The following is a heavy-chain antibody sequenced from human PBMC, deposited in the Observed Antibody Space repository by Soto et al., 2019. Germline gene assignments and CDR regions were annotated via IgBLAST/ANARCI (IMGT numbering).Heavy chain of an antibody. CDR1: GGSFTSNNW. V-gene: IGHV4-4*02. J-gene: IGHJ4*02. CDR3: ASRDPGTSVDY. D-gene: IGHD1-7*01. Sequence: LSLTCAVSGGSFTSNNWWTWVRQPPGQGLEWIGEIYRTGSTNYSPSLKSRVTISLDKSENQFSLKVTSLTAADTAVYYCASRDPGTSVDYWGQGTLVTVSS. CDR2: IYRTGST.